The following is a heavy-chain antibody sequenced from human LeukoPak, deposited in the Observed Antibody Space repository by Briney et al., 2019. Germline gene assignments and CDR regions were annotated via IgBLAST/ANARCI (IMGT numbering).Heavy chain of an antibody. V-gene: IGHV1-69*01. D-gene: IGHD2-2*01. J-gene: IGHJ5*02. Sequence: SVKVSCKASEGTFSSYAISWVRQAPGQGLEWMGGIIPIFGTANYAQKFQGRVTITADESTSTAYMELSSLRSEDTAVYYCARERGGGNIVVVPAAISCWFDPWGQGTLVTVSS. CDR3: ARERGGGNIVVVPAAISCWFDP. CDR1: EGTFSSYA. CDR2: IIPIFGTA.